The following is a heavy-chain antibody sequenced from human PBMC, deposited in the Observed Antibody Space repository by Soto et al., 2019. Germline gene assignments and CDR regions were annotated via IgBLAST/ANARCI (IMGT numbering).Heavy chain of an antibody. CDR3: ARKGYSYGLPNYYYYYYYMDV. J-gene: IGHJ6*03. Sequence: SETLSLTCAVYGGSFSGYYWSWIRQPPGKGLEWIGEINHSGSTNYNPSLKSRVTISVGTSKNQFSLKLSSVTAADTAVYYCARKGYSYGLPNYYYYYYYMDVWGKGTTVPVSS. V-gene: IGHV4-34*01. CDR1: GGSFSGYY. CDR2: INHSGST. D-gene: IGHD5-18*01.